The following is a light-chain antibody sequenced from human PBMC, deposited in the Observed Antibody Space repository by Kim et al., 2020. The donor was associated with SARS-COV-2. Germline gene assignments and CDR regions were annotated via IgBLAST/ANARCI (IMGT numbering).Light chain of an antibody. V-gene: IGLV3-19*01. CDR3: ISRDSPIKKYV. J-gene: IGLJ1*01. CDR1: SFRNNY. CDR2: EEN. Sequence: SSELTQDPAVSVALGQTVRLSCQGDSFRNNYASWYQHKAGQAPRLVIYEENNRPSGIPDRFSGSSAGNTASLTITGAQVEDEADYYCISRDSPIKKYVLGTGTKVTGL.